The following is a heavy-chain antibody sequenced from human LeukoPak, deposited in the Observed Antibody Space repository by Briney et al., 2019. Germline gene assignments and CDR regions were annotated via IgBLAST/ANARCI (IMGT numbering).Heavy chain of an antibody. V-gene: IGHV1-18*01. CDR1: GYTFTSYD. J-gene: IGHJ4*02. Sequence: GASVKVSCKASGYTFTSYDISWVRQAPGQGLEWMGWISAYNGNTNYAQNLQGRVTMTTDTSTSTAYMELRSLRSDDTAVYYCARDLKRGYSSGRYSWGTGSSNDYWGQGTLVTVSS. CDR2: ISAYNGNT. CDR3: ARDLKRGYSSGRYSWGTGSSNDY. D-gene: IGHD6-19*01.